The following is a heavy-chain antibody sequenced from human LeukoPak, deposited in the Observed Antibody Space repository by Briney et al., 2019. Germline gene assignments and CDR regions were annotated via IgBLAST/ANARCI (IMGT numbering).Heavy chain of an antibody. V-gene: IGHV3-9*01. Sequence: GRSLRLSCAASGFTFDDYAMHWVRHAPGKGLEWVSGISWNSGSIDYADSVKGRFTISRDNAKNSLYLQMNSLRAEDTALYYCAKAPYSNFYYYGMDVWGQGTTVTVSS. D-gene: IGHD4-11*01. CDR2: ISWNSGSI. CDR3: AKAPYSNFYYYGMDV. CDR1: GFTFDDYA. J-gene: IGHJ6*02.